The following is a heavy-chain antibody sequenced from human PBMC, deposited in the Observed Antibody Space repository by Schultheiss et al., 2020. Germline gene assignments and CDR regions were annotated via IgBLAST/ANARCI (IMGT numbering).Heavy chain of an antibody. D-gene: IGHD5-12*01. CDR3: SHSRPDLLSGYASYYFDS. Sequence: SGPTLVKPTQTLTLTCTFSGFSLITSGVGVGRLRQPPGKALEWLALIYWNDDKRYSPSLKSRLTITKDTSKNQVVLTMTNMDPVDTATSYCSHSRPDLLSGYASYYFDSWGQGTLVTVSS. J-gene: IGHJ4*02. CDR1: GFSLITSGVG. V-gene: IGHV2-5*01. CDR2: IYWNDDK.